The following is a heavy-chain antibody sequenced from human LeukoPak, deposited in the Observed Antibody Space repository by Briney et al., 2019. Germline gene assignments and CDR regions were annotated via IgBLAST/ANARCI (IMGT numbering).Heavy chain of an antibody. Sequence: ASVKVSCTASGYTFTSYYMHWVRQAPGQGLEWMGIINPGGGSTSYAQKFQGRVTMTRDTSTNTVYMELNSLTAEDTAVFYCARDYKYYYGSGSDYPFDYWGQGTLVTVSS. V-gene: IGHV1-46*01. CDR1: GYTFTSYY. J-gene: IGHJ4*02. CDR2: INPGGGST. CDR3: ARDYKYYYGSGSDYPFDY. D-gene: IGHD3-10*01.